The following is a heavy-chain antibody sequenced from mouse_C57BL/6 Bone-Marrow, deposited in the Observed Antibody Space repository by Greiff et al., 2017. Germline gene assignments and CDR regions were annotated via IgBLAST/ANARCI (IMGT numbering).Heavy chain of an antibody. V-gene: IGHV1-55*01. J-gene: IGHJ4*01. D-gene: IGHD3-2*01. Sequence: VQLQQPGAELVKPGASVKMSCKASGYTFTSYWITWVKQRPGQGLEWIGDIYPGSGSTNYNEKFKSKATLTVDTSSSTAYVQLSSLTSEDSAVYYCARETAYYAMDYWGQGTSVTVSA. CDR3: ARETAYYAMDY. CDR1: GYTFTSYW. CDR2: IYPGSGST.